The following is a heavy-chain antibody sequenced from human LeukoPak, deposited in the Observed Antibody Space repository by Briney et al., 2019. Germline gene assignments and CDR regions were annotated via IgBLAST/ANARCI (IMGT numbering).Heavy chain of an antibody. CDR1: GFIFSTFW. D-gene: IGHD6-13*01. V-gene: IGHV3-74*01. J-gene: IGHJ4*02. Sequence: GGSLRLSCAASGFIFSTFWMHWVRQAPGKGPVWVSRINSDGSRTTYADSVKGRFTISRDNAKNTLYLQMSSLRAEDTAVYYCATSPLDSRYYFDYWGQGTLVTVSS. CDR2: INSDGSRT. CDR3: ATSPLDSRYYFDY.